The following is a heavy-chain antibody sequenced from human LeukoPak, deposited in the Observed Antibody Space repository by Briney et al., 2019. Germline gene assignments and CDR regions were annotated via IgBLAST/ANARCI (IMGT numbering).Heavy chain of an antibody. Sequence: GGSLRLSCAVSGFTFSSYAVHWVRQAPGKGLEWVTLVSSDGSHKDYADSVKGRFTISRDNSNNTLHLQMNSLRAEDTAVYYCARDAASSTRNGEYFFYYMDVWGKGTTVTVS. D-gene: IGHD2/OR15-2a*01. CDR3: ARDAASSTRNGEYFFYYMDV. V-gene: IGHV3-30*04. CDR1: GFTFSSYA. J-gene: IGHJ6*03. CDR2: VSSDGSHK.